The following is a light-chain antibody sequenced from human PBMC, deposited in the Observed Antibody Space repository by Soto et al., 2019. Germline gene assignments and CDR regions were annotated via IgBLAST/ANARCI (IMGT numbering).Light chain of an antibody. CDR3: QAWDSSTVV. V-gene: IGLV3-1*01. CDR2: QDS. Sequence: SYELTQPPSVSVSPGQTASITCSGDKLGDKYACWYQQKPGQSPVLVIYQDSNRPSGIPERFSGSNSGNTATLTISGTQAIDEADYYCQAWDSSTVVFGGGTKFTVL. CDR1: KLGDKY. J-gene: IGLJ2*01.